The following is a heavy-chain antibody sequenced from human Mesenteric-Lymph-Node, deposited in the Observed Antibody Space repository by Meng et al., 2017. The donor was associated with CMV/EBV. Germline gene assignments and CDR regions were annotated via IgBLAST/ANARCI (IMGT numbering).Heavy chain of an antibody. V-gene: IGHV3-21*05. Sequence: GESLKISCAASGFTFSNYDMHWVRQAPGKGLEWVSYINGSSNDIHYADSVKGRFTVSRDNAGNSLYLQMSSLRADDSAVYYCARDGRAGIRGTYRRFDVWGQGTLVTVSS. CDR2: INGSSNDI. CDR3: ARDGRAGIRGTYRRFDV. J-gene: IGHJ4*02. D-gene: IGHD3-3*02. CDR1: GFTFSNYD.